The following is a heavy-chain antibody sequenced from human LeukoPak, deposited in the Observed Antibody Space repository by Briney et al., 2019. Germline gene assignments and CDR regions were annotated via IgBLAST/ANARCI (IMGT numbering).Heavy chain of an antibody. Sequence: AAVKVSCKASRYTFTSYVISWVRQAPGQGREWMGWISAYNGNTNYAQKLQSRVTMSTDTSTSTAYIEQSSLRSDDTAVYYCGRGSELRCGGDCYSDCFCYWGQGTLVTVSS. D-gene: IGHD2-21*01. CDR3: GRGSELRCGGDCYSDCFCY. CDR1: RYTFTSYV. V-gene: IGHV1-18*01. J-gene: IGHJ4*02. CDR2: ISAYNGNT.